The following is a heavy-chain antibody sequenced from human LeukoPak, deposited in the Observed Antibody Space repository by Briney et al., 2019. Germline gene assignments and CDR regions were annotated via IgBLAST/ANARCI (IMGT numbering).Heavy chain of an antibody. CDR1: GFTFSSYW. Sequence: GGSLRLSCAASGFTFSSYWKSWVRHPPGKGLEWVANIKQYGSEKYYVDSVKGRFTISRDNAKNSLYLQMNSLRAEDTAVYYCARDTIERGYCSGGSCPNVYYYYYGMDVWGQGTTVTVSS. CDR3: ARDTIERGYCSGGSCPNVYYYYYGMDV. CDR2: IKQYGSEK. D-gene: IGHD2-15*01. V-gene: IGHV3-7*01. J-gene: IGHJ6*02.